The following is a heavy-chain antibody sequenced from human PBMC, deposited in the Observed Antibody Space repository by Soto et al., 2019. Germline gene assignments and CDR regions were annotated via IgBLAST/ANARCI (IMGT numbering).Heavy chain of an antibody. CDR3: TRVPPNNYGSGTYPFDY. CDR2: ITSKAYGGTT. V-gene: IGHV3-49*03. Sequence: EVQLVESGGGLAQPGRSLRLSCTSSGFTFDHYAMTWFRQAPGKGLEWVGFITSKAYGGTTEYAASVKGRFTISRDDSKSIAYLQMDSLKTEDTAVYYCTRVPPNNYGSGTYPFDYWGQGALFTVSS. CDR1: GFTFDHYA. J-gene: IGHJ4*02. D-gene: IGHD3-10*01.